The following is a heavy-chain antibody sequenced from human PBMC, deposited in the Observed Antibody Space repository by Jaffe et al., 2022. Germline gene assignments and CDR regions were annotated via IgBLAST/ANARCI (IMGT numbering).Heavy chain of an antibody. D-gene: IGHD4-17*01. V-gene: IGHV1-46*03. CDR3: ARDLDPDTVSTRGAFDI. J-gene: IGHJ3*02. CDR2: INPSGGST. CDR1: GYTFTSYY. Sequence: QVQLVQSGAEVKKPGASVKVSCKASGYTFTSYYMHWVRQAPGQGLEWMGIINPSGGSTSYAQKFQGRVTMTRDTSTSTVYMELSSLRSEDTAVYYCARDLDPDTVSTRGAFDIWGQGTMVTVSS.